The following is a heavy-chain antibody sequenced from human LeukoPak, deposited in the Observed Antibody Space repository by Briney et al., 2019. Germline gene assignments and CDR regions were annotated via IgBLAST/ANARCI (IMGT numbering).Heavy chain of an antibody. CDR2: IYYSGST. J-gene: IGHJ3*02. Sequence: SETLSLTCTVSGGSISSYYWSWIRQPPGKGLEWIGYIYYSGSTNYNPSLKSQVTISVDTSKNQFSLKLSSVTAADTAVYYYARVGCSGGSCYSDAFDIWGQGTMVTVSS. CDR3: ARVGCSGGSCYSDAFDI. D-gene: IGHD2-15*01. V-gene: IGHV4-59*01. CDR1: GGSISSYY.